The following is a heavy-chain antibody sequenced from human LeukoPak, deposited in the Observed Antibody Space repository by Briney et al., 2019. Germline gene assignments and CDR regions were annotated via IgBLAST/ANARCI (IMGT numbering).Heavy chain of an antibody. CDR3: ARLGTDYYDSSGYHDY. CDR1: GGSISSYY. J-gene: IGHJ4*02. CDR2: IYHSGST. Sequence: SETLSLTCTVSGGSISSYYWSWLRQPPGKGLEWIGYIYHSGSTYYNTSLKSRVTISVDTSKNQFSLKLSSVTAADTAVYYCARLGTDYYDSSGYHDYWGQGTLVTVSS. D-gene: IGHD3-22*01. V-gene: IGHV4-59*08.